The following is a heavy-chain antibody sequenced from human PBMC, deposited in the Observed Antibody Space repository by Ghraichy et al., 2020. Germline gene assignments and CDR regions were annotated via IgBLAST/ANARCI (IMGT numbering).Heavy chain of an antibody. J-gene: IGHJ5*02. D-gene: IGHD3-22*01. CDR3: ARDVQSPRLGYYDSSGRFDR. Sequence: SQTLSLTCTVSGGSISFYYWSWIRQPPGKGLEWSGSIYSSGSTKYNPSLTSRVTISVDTSKKQFSLKLSSVTAADTAVYYCARDVQSPRLGYYDSSGRFDRWGHGTLVTVSS. CDR1: GGSISFYY. V-gene: IGHV4-59*01. CDR2: IYSSGST.